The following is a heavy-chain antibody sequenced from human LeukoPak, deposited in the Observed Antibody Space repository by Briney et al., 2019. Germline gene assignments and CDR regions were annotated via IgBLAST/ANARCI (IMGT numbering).Heavy chain of an antibody. Sequence: GGSLRLSCAVSGFTFSRYWMSWVRQAPGKGLEWVANIKQDGSEKHYVDSVKGRFTIARDNAKNSLYLQMNSVRAEDTAVYYCARTFWSGNGYYFEYWGQGSLSPSPQ. J-gene: IGHJ4*02. CDR3: ARTFWSGNGYYFEY. CDR2: IKQDGSEK. V-gene: IGHV3-7*04. CDR1: GFTFSRYW. D-gene: IGHD3-3*01.